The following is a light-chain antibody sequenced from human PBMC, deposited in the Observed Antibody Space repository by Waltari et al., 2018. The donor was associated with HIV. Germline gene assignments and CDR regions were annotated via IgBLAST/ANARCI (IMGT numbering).Light chain of an antibody. V-gene: IGLV1-40*01. Sequence: QSVLTQPPSVSGDPGQRVTISCTGSKSNIGAGYEVHWYQQVPGTAPKILIYGNNNRASGVPDRFSGSKSDTSASLAISGLQAEDEAEYHCQSYDSSLTTTVFGGGTKLTVL. J-gene: IGLJ2*01. CDR2: GNN. CDR1: KSNIGAGYE. CDR3: QSYDSSLTTTV.